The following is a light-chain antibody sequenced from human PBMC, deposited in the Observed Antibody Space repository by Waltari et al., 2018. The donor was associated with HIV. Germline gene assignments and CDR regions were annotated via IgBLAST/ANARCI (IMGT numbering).Light chain of an antibody. CDR2: DVS. CDR3: CSYAGTYTYV. J-gene: IGLJ1*01. V-gene: IGLV2-11*01. Sequence: QSALTQPRPVSGSPGQSVTISCTGTSSDVGGYNYGTRYQHHPDKAPKVIIYDVSKRPSGVPVLFSASTSGKTASLTISGLQAEDEAVYYCCSYAGTYTYVFGTGTTVTVL. CDR1: SSDVGGYNY.